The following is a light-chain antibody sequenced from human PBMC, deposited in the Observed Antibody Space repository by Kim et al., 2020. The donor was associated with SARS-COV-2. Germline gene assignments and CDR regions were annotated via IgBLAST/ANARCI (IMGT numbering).Light chain of an antibody. CDR1: QSISSS. V-gene: IGKV1-5*01. CDR2: AAS. CDR3: QQYSSYST. Sequence: DIQMTQSPSTLSASVGDIVTITCRASQSISSSLAWYQQKPGEAPELLIYAASTLERGVPSRFSGTGSGTEFTLTISSLHSEDLATYYCQQYSSYSTFGQGTKVDIK. J-gene: IGKJ1*01.